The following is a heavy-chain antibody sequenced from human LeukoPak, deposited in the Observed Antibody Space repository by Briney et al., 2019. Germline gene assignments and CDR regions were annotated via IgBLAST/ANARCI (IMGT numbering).Heavy chain of an antibody. CDR2: ISGSGSPI. CDR3: AKVLSPGIAAADYFDY. J-gene: IGHJ4*02. CDR1: GFTFSAYS. D-gene: IGHD6-13*01. Sequence: GGSLRLSCAASGFTFSAYSLNWVRQAPGKGLEWISYISGSGSPISYTDSVKGRFTISRDNAKNSLYLQMNSLRAEDTAVYYCAKVLSPGIAAADYFDYWGQGTLVTVSS. V-gene: IGHV3-48*04.